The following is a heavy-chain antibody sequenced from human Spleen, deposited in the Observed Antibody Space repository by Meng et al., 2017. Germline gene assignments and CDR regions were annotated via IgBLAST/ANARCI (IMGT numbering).Heavy chain of an antibody. V-gene: IGHV1-3*01. CDR1: GYTFTIYA. J-gene: IGHJ5*02. D-gene: IGHD1-26*01. CDR2: INAGNGNT. CDR3: ARGVGDYGNKNWFDP. Sequence: VQVVQCEAEVKKPGPSVKVSCKAYGYTFTIYAMHWVRQASGQRLEWMGWINAGNGNTKYSQKFQGRVTITRDTSASTAYVALSSLRSEDTAVYYCARGVGDYGNKNWFDPWGQGTLVTVSS.